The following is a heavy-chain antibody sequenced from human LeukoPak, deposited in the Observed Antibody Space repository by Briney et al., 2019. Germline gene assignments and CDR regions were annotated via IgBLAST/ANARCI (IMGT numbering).Heavy chain of an antibody. Sequence: SETLSLTCTVSGGSISSYYWNWIRLPAGEGLEWIGRIYSSGSTNYKPSLKSRVFMSVDTSRNQFSLKLSSVTAADTAVYYCARAGTVVVSSFDFWGPGTMVTLSS. J-gene: IGHJ3*01. D-gene: IGHD3-22*01. CDR1: GGSISSYY. V-gene: IGHV4-4*07. CDR2: IYSSGST. CDR3: ARAGTVVVSSFDF.